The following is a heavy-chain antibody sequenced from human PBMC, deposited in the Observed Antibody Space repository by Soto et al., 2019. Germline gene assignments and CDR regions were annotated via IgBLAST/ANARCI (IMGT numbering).Heavy chain of an antibody. J-gene: IGHJ3*02. Sequence: ASVKVSCKASGVTGSIHASSWVRQAPGQGLEWMGGIVPIFGTANYAQKFQGRVTITADKSTSTAYMELSSLRSEDTAVYYCARVPRLRYYDSSGYYLDAFAIWGQGTMVT. CDR1: GVTGSIHA. CDR3: ARVPRLRYYDSSGYYLDAFAI. V-gene: IGHV1-69*06. CDR2: IVPIFGTA. D-gene: IGHD3-22*01.